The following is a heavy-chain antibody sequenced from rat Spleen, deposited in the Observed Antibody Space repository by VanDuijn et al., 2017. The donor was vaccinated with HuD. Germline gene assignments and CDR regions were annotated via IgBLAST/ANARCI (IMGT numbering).Heavy chain of an antibody. Sequence: EVQLVESDGGLVQPGKSLKLSCAASGFTFNDYYMAWVRQAPTKGLEWVAYISAGGDSSYYRDSVKGRFAISRDNAKNTLYLQMDSLRSEDTATYYCTTGLQWGQGVMVTVSS. J-gene: IGHJ2*01. CDR3: TTGLQ. CDR1: GFTFNDYY. V-gene: IGHV5-27*01. CDR2: ISAGGDSS. D-gene: IGHD1-1*01.